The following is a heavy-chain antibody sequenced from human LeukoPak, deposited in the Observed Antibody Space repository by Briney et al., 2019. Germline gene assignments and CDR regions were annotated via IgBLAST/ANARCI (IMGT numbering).Heavy chain of an antibody. CDR2: IYASGST. Sequence: SETLSLTCTVSGGSISNYYWSWIRQPAGMGLEWIGRIYASGSTNYNPSLKSRVIMSVDTSNNQFSLNLSSVTAADTAVYYCARTSARGAQFDYWGQGTLVTVSS. J-gene: IGHJ4*02. CDR3: ARTSARGAQFDY. V-gene: IGHV4-4*07. D-gene: IGHD3-10*01. CDR1: GGSISNYY.